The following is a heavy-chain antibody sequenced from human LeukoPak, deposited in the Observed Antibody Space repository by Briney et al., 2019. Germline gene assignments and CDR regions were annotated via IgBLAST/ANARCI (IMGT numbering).Heavy chain of an antibody. Sequence: SETLSLTCTVSGYSISSGYYWGWIRQPPGKGLEWIGEIYHSGSTNYNPSLKSRLTISIDKSKNQFSLELSSVTAADTAVYYCATHTSSFLDSWGQGTLVTVSS. D-gene: IGHD6-13*01. V-gene: IGHV4-38-2*02. CDR1: GYSISSGYY. J-gene: IGHJ4*02. CDR2: IYHSGST. CDR3: ATHTSSFLDS.